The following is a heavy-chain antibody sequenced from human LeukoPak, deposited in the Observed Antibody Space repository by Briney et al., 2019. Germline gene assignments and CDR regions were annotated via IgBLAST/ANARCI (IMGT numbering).Heavy chain of an antibody. D-gene: IGHD3-22*01. CDR3: ARWYYDSSGYQFDY. CDR2: IYTSGST. J-gene: IGHJ4*02. V-gene: IGHV4-4*07. Sequence: PSETLSLTCTVSGGSISSYYWSWIRQPAGKGLEWIGRIYTSGSTNYNPSLKSRVTMSVDTSKSQFSLKLSSVTAADTAVYYCARWYYDSSGYQFDYWGQGTLVTVSS. CDR1: GGSISSYY.